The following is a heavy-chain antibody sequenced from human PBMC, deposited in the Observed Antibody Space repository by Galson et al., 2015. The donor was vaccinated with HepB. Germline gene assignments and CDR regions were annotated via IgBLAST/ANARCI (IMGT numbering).Heavy chain of an antibody. CDR1: GGSFSGYY. J-gene: IGHJ4*02. CDR3: ARWSPGVGFDY. Sequence: TLSLTCAVYGGSFSGYYWSWIRQPPGKGLEWIGEINHSGSTNYNPSLKSRVTISVDTSKNQFSLKLSSVTAADTAVYYCARWSPGVGFDYWGQGTLVTVSS. D-gene: IGHD1-26*01. V-gene: IGHV4-34*01. CDR2: INHSGST.